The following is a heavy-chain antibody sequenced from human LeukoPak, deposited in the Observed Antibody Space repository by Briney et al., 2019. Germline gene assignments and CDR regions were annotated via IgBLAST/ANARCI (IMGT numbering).Heavy chain of an antibody. CDR3: ARDTRVGKTPGERNDY. Sequence: GGSLRLSCAASGFTFSSYAMSWVRQAPGKGLEWVSAISGSGGSTYYADSVKGRFTISRDNAKNSLYLQMNSLRAEDTAVYYCARDTRVGKTPGERNDYWGQGTLVTVSS. V-gene: IGHV3-23*01. J-gene: IGHJ4*02. D-gene: IGHD1-26*01. CDR1: GFTFSSYA. CDR2: ISGSGGST.